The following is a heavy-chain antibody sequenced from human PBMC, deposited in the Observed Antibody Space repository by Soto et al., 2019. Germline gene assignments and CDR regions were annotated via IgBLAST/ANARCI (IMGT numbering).Heavy chain of an antibody. V-gene: IGHV4-30-2*01. D-gene: IGHD3-22*01. J-gene: IGHJ4*02. Sequence: SETLSLTCTVSGGSISSGGYSWSWIRQPPGKGLEWIGYIYHSGSTYYNPSLKSRVTISVDRSRNQFSLKLTSVTAADTAVYYCARAAYDSSGYYHFDYWGQGTLVTVSS. CDR3: ARAAYDSSGYYHFDY. CDR2: IYHSGST. CDR1: GGSISSGGYS.